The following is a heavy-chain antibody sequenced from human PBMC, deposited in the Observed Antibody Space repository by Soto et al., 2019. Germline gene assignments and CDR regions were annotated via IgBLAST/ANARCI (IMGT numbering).Heavy chain of an antibody. J-gene: IGHJ5*02. CDR3: ARGLDIVVVPAAIDGTIDWFDP. V-gene: IGHV1-69*02. CDR2: IIPILGIA. D-gene: IGHD2-2*03. CDR1: GGTFSSYT. Sequence: SVKVSCKASGGTFSSYTISWVRQAPGQGLEWMGRIIPILGIANYAQKFQGRVTITADKSTSTAYMELSSLRSEDTAVYYCARGLDIVVVPAAIDGTIDWFDPWGQGTLVTVSS.